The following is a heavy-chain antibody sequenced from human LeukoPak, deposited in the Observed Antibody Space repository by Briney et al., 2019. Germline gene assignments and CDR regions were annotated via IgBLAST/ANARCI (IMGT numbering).Heavy chain of an antibody. CDR1: EFWVSDNY. CDR3: ARGRAGSGADFDY. V-gene: IGHV3-7*01. D-gene: IGHD2-15*01. Sequence: SGGSLRLSCAASEFWVSDNYMSWVRQAPGKGPEWVANIKQDGSDKYYVDSVKGRFTISRDNARKSVYLQMNSLRAEDTAVYYCARGRAGSGADFDYWGQGTLVTVSS. CDR2: IKQDGSDK. J-gene: IGHJ4*02.